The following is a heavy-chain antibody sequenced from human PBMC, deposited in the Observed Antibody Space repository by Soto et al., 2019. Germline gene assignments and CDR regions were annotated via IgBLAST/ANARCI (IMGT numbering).Heavy chain of an antibody. J-gene: IGHJ4*02. D-gene: IGHD5-12*01. CDR3: ARDLVGYGLLEY. V-gene: IGHV4-31*03. CDR2: TYYSGST. CDR1: GGSITSGGYY. Sequence: SETLSLTCTVSGGSITSGGYYWNWIRQHPGKGLEWIGNTYYSGSTYYNPSLKSRVTISVDTSKNQFSLKLSSVTAADTAVYYCARDLVGYGLLEYWGLGTLVTVSS.